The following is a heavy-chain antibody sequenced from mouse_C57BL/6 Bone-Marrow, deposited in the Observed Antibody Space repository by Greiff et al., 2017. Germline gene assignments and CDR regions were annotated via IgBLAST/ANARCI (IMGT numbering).Heavy chain of an antibody. CDR1: GYTFTSYW. CDR2: IDPSDSYT. J-gene: IGHJ3*01. V-gene: IGHV1-69*01. Sequence: VQLQQSGAELVMPGASVKLSCKASGYTFTSYWMHWVKQRPGQGLEWIGEIDPSDSYTNYNQKFKGKSTLTVDKSSSTAYLQRSSLTSEDAAVYYCARRGQLDWFAYWGQGTLVTVSA. CDR3: ARRGQLDWFAY. D-gene: IGHD3-2*01.